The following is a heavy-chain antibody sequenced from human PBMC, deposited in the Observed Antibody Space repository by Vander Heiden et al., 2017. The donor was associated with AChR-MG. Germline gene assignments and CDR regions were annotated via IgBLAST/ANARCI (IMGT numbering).Heavy chain of an antibody. CDR2: ISYDGSNK. J-gene: IGHJ4*01. CDR1: GFTFSSYA. V-gene: IGHV3-30-3*01. D-gene: IGHD6-13*01. Sequence: QVQLVESGGDVVQPGRSLRLSCAASGFTFSSYAMHWVRQAPGKGLEWVAVISYDGSNKYYADSVKGRFTISRDNSKNTLYLQMNSMRAEDTAVYYCARVLHSSSWYYFDYWGHGTLVTVSS. CDR3: ARVLHSSSWYYFDY.